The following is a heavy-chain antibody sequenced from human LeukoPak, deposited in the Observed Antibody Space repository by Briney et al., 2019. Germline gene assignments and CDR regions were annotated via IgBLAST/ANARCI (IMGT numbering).Heavy chain of an antibody. CDR2: IDSSGRT. Sequence: SESLSLTCTVSGGSISRYCWSWIRQSPGKGLEWIGYIDSSGRTKYNPSLKSRVTMSLGTSRNQFSLKLTSVTAADTAVYYCASDSSGTYNPYYWGLGILVTVSS. CDR1: GGSISRYC. J-gene: IGHJ4*02. V-gene: IGHV4-4*09. D-gene: IGHD3-22*01. CDR3: ASDSSGTYNPYY.